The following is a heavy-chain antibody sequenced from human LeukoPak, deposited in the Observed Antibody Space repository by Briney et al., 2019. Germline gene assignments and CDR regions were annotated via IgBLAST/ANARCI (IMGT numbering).Heavy chain of an antibody. CDR3: ARGPSGYHNT. J-gene: IGHJ4*02. D-gene: IGHD5-12*01. CDR2: ISGSGGST. CDR1: GFTFSSYG. V-gene: IGHV3-23*01. Sequence: GGSLRLSCAAPGFTFSSYGMSWVRQAPGKGLEWVSAISGSGGSTYYADSVKGRFTISRDNSKNTLYLQMNSLRAEDTAVYYCARGPSGYHNTGGQGTLVTVSS.